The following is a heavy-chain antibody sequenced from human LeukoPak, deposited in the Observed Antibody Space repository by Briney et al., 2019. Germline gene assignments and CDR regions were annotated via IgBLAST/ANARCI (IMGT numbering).Heavy chain of an antibody. J-gene: IGHJ3*02. CDR2: IRNKANSYTT. V-gene: IGHV3-72*01. Sequence: GGSLRLSCAASGFTFSDHYIDWVRQAPGKGLEWVGRIRNKANSYTTEYAASVKGRFTISRDDSKNSLYLQMNSLKTEDTAVYYCARDGRSYGGWFDIWGQGTMVTVSS. D-gene: IGHD4-23*01. CDR1: GFTFSDHY. CDR3: ARDGRSYGGWFDI.